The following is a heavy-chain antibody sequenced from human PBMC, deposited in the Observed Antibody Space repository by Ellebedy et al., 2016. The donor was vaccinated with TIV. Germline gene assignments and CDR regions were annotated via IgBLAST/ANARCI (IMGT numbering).Heavy chain of an antibody. V-gene: IGHV1-18*01. D-gene: IGHD2-15*01. J-gene: IGHJ6*02. Sequence: AASVKVSCKASGYTFTSYGISWVRQAPGQGLEWMGWISAYNGNTNYAQKLQGRVTMTTDTSTSTAYMELRSLRSDDTAVYYCARNRGGYYSYGMDVWGQGTTVTVSS. CDR1: GYTFTSYG. CDR3: ARNRGGYYSYGMDV. CDR2: ISAYNGNT.